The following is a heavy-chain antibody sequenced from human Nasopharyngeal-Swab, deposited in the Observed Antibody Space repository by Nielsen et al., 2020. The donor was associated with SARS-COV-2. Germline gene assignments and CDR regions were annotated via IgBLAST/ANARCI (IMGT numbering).Heavy chain of an antibody. V-gene: IGHV4-59*11. CDR2: ISHNSGT. CDR1: GVSITSQY. J-gene: IGHJ5*02. Sequence: GSLRLSCTVSGVSITSQYWSWIRQPPGQGLEWIGYISHNSGTSYSPSLKSRVTMFLDTSKNQFSLRLRSLNAADTAVYYCAKEGATGWFDPWGQGTLVTVS. CDR3: AKEGATGWFDP.